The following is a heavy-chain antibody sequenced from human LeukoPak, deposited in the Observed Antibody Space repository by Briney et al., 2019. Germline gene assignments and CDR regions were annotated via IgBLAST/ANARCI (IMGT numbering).Heavy chain of an antibody. J-gene: IGHJ4*02. V-gene: IGHV3-7*04. Sequence: GGSLRLSCVASGFTFGKYWMSWVRQAPGKGLEWVANIKLDGSEKNYVDSVKGRFTISRDNAKNSLYLQMNSLRAEDTAIYYCTRVGYIDEGIDYWGQGTLVTVSS. CDR2: IKLDGSEK. CDR3: TRVGYIDEGIDY. D-gene: IGHD5-24*01. CDR1: GFTFGKYW.